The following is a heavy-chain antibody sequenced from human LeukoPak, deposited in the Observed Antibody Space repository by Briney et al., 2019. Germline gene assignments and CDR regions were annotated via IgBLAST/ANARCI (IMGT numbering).Heavy chain of an antibody. CDR2: IIPNSGTT. CDR3: ASRFTARQLVPADYYHMDF. Sequence: ASVKVSCKASGVSLRDYTINWVRQAPGQGLEWMGAIIPNSGTTNYAQRLQGRVTLTMDDSATTAFMEMSSLRSEDTAVYYCASRFTARQLVPADYYHMDFWGKGTTVFVSS. CDR1: GVSLRDYT. D-gene: IGHD6-13*01. J-gene: IGHJ6*03. V-gene: IGHV1-69*05.